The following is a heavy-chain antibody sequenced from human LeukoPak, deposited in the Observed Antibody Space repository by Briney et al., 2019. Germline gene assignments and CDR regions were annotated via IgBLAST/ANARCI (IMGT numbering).Heavy chain of an antibody. J-gene: IGHJ4*02. Sequence: GGSLRLSCAASGFTFSSCEMNWVRQAPGKGLEWVSYISSSGSTIYYADSVRGRFTISRDNAKNSLFLQMNSLRAEDTAVYYCARVPYDILTGYYIDYWGQGTLVTVSS. CDR1: GFTFSSCE. CDR2: ISSSGSTI. V-gene: IGHV3-48*03. D-gene: IGHD3-9*01. CDR3: ARVPYDILTGYYIDY.